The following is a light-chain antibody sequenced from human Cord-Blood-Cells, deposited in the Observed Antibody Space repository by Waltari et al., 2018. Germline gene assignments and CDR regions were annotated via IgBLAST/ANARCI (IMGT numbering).Light chain of an antibody. CDR3: QQSYSTPWT. J-gene: IGKJ1*01. V-gene: IGKV1-39*01. CDR1: HSISSY. Sequence: DNNMTQSSPSLSSSLVDKVTITCRASHSISSYLNWYQQKPRKAPKLLIYAASSLQTGVPSRFSGSGSGTDFTLTISSLQPEDFATYYCQQSYSTPWTFGQGTKVEIK. CDR2: AAS.